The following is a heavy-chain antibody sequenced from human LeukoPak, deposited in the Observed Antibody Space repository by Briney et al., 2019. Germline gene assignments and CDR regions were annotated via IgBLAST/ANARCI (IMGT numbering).Heavy chain of an antibody. Sequence: GGSLRLSCTASGFTFGDHAMSWFRQAPGKGLEWVGFIRSKAYGGTTEYAASVKGRFTISRDDSKSIAYLQMNSLKNEDTAVYYCTRSPSKTNYYDSSGYYYPFDYWGQGTLVTVSS. J-gene: IGHJ4*02. V-gene: IGHV3-49*03. CDR2: IRSKAYGGTT. CDR1: GFTFGDHA. CDR3: TRSPSKTNYYDSSGYYYPFDY. D-gene: IGHD3-22*01.